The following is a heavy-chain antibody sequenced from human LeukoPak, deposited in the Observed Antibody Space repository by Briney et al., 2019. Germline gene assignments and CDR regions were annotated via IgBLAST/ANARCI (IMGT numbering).Heavy chain of an antibody. CDR1: GFTFTSYA. Sequence: GGSLRLSCVASGFTFTSYAMNWVSQAPGKGLEWVSGFSGSGGRIYYADSVKGRFTISRDNSKNMVYLQMNSLRDEDTAVYFCAKDGCSGGSCFSHFDYWGQGTLVTVSS. CDR3: AKDGCSGGSCFSHFDY. J-gene: IGHJ4*02. CDR2: FSGSGGRI. D-gene: IGHD2-15*01. V-gene: IGHV3-23*01.